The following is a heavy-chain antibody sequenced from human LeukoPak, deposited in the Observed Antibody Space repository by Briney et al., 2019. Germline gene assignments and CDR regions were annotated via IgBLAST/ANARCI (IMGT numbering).Heavy chain of an antibody. J-gene: IGHJ3*02. CDR1: EKNLQSGFVFTKAW. CDR2: IRSKTAGGSA. CDR3: TTSEEEEGAFDI. Sequence: PGESLTLSCVASEKNLQSGFVFTKAWMNWDRHAPGKGLEWVGHIRSKTAGGSANYGAPAEDRFTISRDDSKNTLYLQMSRLKSEDTAEYFCTTSEEEEGAFDIWGQGTMVTVSS. V-gene: IGHV3-15*05.